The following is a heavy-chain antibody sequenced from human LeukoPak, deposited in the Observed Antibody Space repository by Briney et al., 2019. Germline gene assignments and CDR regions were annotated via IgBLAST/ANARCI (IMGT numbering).Heavy chain of an antibody. J-gene: IGHJ5*02. V-gene: IGHV4-61*09. D-gene: IGHD3-10*01. CDR3: ARDPSPVIIFDWFDP. CDR1: GGSISNGSYY. CDR2: IYTSGNG. Sequence: SETLSLTCTVSGGSISNGSYYWSWIRQPAGKGLEWIGHIYTSGNGNYNPSLKSRVTISIDTSKNQFSLKLSSVTAADTAVYYCARDPSPVIIFDWFDPWGQGTLVTVSS.